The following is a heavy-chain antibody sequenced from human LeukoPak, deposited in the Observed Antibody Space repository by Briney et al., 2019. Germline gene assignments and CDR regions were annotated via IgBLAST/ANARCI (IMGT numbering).Heavy chain of an antibody. CDR2: ISSNGANT. CDR3: ARDSRGSSWFFDY. V-gene: IGHV3-64*01. J-gene: IGHJ4*02. D-gene: IGHD6-13*01. CDR1: GFTFSTSA. Sequence: GGSLRLSCAASGFTFSTSAMHWVRQAPGKGLEYVSVISSNGANTYYANSVKGRFTISRDNSKNTLYLQMGSLRAEDTAVYYCARDSRGSSWFFDYWGQGALVTVSS.